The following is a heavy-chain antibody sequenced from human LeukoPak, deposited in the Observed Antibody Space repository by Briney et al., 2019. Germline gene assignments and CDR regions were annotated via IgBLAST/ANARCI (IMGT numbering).Heavy chain of an antibody. V-gene: IGHV3-21*01. J-gene: IGHJ5*01. CDR2: ISSSPTYI. Sequence: GGSLRLSCAASGFAFNFYAMSWVRQAPGKGLEWVSSISSSPTYIYYADSVKGRFTISRDNAKNSLYLQMNSLRAEDTAVYYCARDPYSSSWFDSWGQGTLVTVSS. CDR3: ARDPYSSSWFDS. D-gene: IGHD6-13*01. CDR1: GFAFNFYA.